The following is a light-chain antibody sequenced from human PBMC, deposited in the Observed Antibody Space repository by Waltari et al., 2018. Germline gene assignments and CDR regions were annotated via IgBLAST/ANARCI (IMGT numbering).Light chain of an antibody. CDR1: NIGSES. J-gene: IGLJ2*01. CDR3: QVCNNSRDHGI. Sequence: SYVLTQPPSVSVAPGQTATITCGGNNIGSESVHWYQQKPGQAPVLVIYDDGDRPSGIPERFSGSNSGNTATLTISRGEAGDEADYYWQVCNNSRDHGIFAGGTKLTVL. V-gene: IGLV3-21*02. CDR2: DDG.